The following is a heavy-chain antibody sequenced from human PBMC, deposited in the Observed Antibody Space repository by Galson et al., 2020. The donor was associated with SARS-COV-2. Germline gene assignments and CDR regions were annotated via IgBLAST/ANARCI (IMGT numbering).Heavy chain of an antibody. CDR1: GDNVSRNSAA. CDR2: TYNRSKRNN. J-gene: IGHJ4*02. D-gene: IGHD1-1*01. V-gene: IGHV6-1*01. CDR3: ARDPSDWTFFDY. Sequence: SQTLSLTCAIPGDNVSRNSAAWNWTRHPPTRGLEWLGSTYNRSKRNNDYAGTMKGRLIINAHTSENQFSLQLDSVTPEDTAVYYCARDPSDWTFFDYWGQGTLVTVSS.